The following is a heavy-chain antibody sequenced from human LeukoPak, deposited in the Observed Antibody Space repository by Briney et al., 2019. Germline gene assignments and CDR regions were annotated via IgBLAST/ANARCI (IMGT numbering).Heavy chain of an antibody. V-gene: IGHV5-51*01. CDR2: IYPDDSDT. CDR1: GYTFSTYW. Sequence: GESLKISCKASGYTFSTYWIGCVRQIPGTGLEWMGSIYPDDSDTRSSPSFQGQVTISADKSISTAYLQWSSLKSSDTAMYYCARLAYCSNDVCYSNYYYSMDVWGKGTTVTVSS. D-gene: IGHD2-8*01. CDR3: ARLAYCSNDVCYSNYYYSMDV. J-gene: IGHJ6*03.